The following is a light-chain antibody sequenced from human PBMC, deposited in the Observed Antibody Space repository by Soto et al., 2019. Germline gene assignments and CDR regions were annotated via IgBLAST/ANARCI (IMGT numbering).Light chain of an antibody. CDR1: QGITSW. CDR3: QQTDSFPYT. CDR2: AAS. Sequence: DIHMTQSPSSVSASVGDRVTITCRASQGITSWLVWYQQKLGKAPKLLSYAASSLQSGVPSRFRGSGSGTDFSLTISSLKPEDFETYYCQQTDSFPYTFGRGTKVDIK. V-gene: IGKV1-12*01. J-gene: IGKJ2*01.